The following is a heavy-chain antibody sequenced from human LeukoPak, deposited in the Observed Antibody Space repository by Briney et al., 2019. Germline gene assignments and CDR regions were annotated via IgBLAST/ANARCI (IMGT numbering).Heavy chain of an antibody. D-gene: IGHD5-18*01. V-gene: IGHV3-30*01. CDR1: GFTFSSYA. J-gene: IGHJ4*02. CDR3: ARAGDTAMVNYDY. Sequence: GGSLRLSCAASGFTFSSYAMHWVRQAPGKGLVWVAVISYDGSNKYYADSVKGRCTISRDNPKNTLYLQMNSLRAGDTAVYYCARAGDTAMVNYDYWGQGTLVTVSS. CDR2: ISYDGSNK.